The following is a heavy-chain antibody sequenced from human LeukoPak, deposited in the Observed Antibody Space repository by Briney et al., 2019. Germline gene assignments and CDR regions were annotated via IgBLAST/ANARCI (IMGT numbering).Heavy chain of an antibody. D-gene: IGHD3-10*01. Sequence: GGSLRLSCAASGFTFSTYNMNWVRQAPGKGLEWVSSITSSSTYTFYADSVKGRFTISRDNSKNTLYLQMNSLRAEDTAVYYCAKELLPYYYGSGSLAFDIWGQGTMVTVSS. CDR1: GFTFSTYN. CDR2: ITSSSTYT. J-gene: IGHJ3*02. V-gene: IGHV3-21*04. CDR3: AKELLPYYYGSGSLAFDI.